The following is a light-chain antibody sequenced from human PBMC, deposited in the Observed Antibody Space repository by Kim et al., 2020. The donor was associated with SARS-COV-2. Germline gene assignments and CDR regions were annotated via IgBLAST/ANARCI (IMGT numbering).Light chain of an antibody. CDR2: GAS. CDR1: KSSSSSY. V-gene: IGKV3-20*01. Sequence: SPGESATISCRASKSSSSSYLAWYQQKPGQAPRLLIYGASSRATGIPDRFRGSESGTDFTITISRLEPEDFAVYYCQQYDMSPLTFGGGTKVDIK. J-gene: IGKJ4*01. CDR3: QQYDMSPLT.